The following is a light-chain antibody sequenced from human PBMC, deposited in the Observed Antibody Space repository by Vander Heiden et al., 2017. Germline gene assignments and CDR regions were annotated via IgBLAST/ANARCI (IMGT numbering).Light chain of an antibody. Sequence: QLVLTHSPSAPAPLGASVKLTCTPSSVHSSYAIAWHQQQPAKGPRYLMKLNGDGSHSKGVGIPDRFSGSRSGAERYLTVSSIQAEDEDDYYYQAWGTGIEVFGGGTKLTVL. J-gene: IGLJ2*01. CDR1: SVHSSYA. V-gene: IGLV4-69*01. CDR2: LNGDGSH. CDR3: QAWGTGIEV.